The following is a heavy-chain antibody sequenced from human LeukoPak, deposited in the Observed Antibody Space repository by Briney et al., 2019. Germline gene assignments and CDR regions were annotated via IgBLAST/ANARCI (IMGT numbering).Heavy chain of an antibody. CDR2: IRYDGSNK. Sequence: PGGSLRLSCAASGFTFSSYGMHWVRQAPGKELEWVAFIRYDGSNKYYADSVKGRFAISRDNSKNTLYLQMNSLRAEDTAVYYCAAGAVAGPRLTPKGFSNYWGQGTLVTVSS. CDR1: GFTFSSYG. D-gene: IGHD6-19*01. J-gene: IGHJ4*02. V-gene: IGHV3-30*02. CDR3: AAGAVAGPRLTPKGFSNY.